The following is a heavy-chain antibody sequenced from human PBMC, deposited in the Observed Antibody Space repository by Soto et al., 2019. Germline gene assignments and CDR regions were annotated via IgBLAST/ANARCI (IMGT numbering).Heavy chain of an antibody. CDR2: IIPIFGTA. CDR1: GGTFSSYA. V-gene: IGHV1-69*13. Sequence: GASVKVSCKASGGTFSSYAISWVRQAPGQGLEWMGGIIPIFGTANYAQKFQGRVTITADESTSTAYMELSSLRSEDTAVYYCARSLGYCSSTSCPYNWFDPWGQGTLVTVS. CDR3: ARSLGYCSSTSCPYNWFDP. J-gene: IGHJ5*02. D-gene: IGHD2-2*01.